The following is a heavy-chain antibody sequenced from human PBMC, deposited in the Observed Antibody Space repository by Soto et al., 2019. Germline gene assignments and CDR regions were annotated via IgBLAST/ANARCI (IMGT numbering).Heavy chain of an antibody. J-gene: IGHJ3*02. CDR3: ARTASSGPFDI. D-gene: IGHD3-22*01. Sequence: SETLSLTCTVSGGSISSGFYYWSWIRQHPRKGLEWIGYIYYSGSTYYNPSLKSRLIISLDTSENQFSLKLNSVTAADTAVYYCARTASSGPFDIWGQGPMVTVSS. V-gene: IGHV4-31*03. CDR2: IYYSGST. CDR1: GGSISSGFYY.